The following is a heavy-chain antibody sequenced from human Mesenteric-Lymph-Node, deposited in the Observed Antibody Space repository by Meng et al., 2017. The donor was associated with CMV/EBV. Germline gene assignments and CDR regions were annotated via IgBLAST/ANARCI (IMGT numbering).Heavy chain of an antibody. J-gene: IGHJ4*02. D-gene: IGHD1-1*01. V-gene: IGHV1-18*01. Sequence: ASVKVSCKASGYTFTNYGLSWVRQAPGQGLEWMGWINPYNGNTLYAQKVQGRVSMTTDTSTTTAYMELSSLRSDDTAVYYCARDLSGIGASLIDFWGQGTLVTVSS. CDR3: ARDLSGIGASLIDF. CDR1: GYTFTNYG. CDR2: INPYNGNT.